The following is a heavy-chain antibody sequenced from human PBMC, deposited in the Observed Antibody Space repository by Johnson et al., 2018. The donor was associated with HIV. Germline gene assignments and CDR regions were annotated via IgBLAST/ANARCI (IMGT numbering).Heavy chain of an antibody. CDR1: GFTFDDYA. V-gene: IGHV3-9*01. CDR3: AKGRGSNWYTGAFDI. CDR2: ISWNSGSI. Sequence: VQLVESGGGLVQPGRSLRVSCAASGFTFDDYAMHWVRQAPGKGLEWVSGISWNSGSIGYVDSVKGRFTISRDNAKNSLYLQMNSRRAEDTALYYCAKGRGSNWYTGAFDIWGQGTMVTVSA. J-gene: IGHJ3*02. D-gene: IGHD6-13*01.